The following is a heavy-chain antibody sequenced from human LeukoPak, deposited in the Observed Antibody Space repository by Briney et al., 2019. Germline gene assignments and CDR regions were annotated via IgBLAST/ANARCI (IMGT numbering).Heavy chain of an antibody. Sequence: GGSLRLSCAASGFTFDDHGMSWVRQAPGKGLEWVSGIKWDGGRTGYADSVKGRFTISRDNAKNSVYLQMNSLRAEDTALYYCARGAYYNILTGYRSRSLGFDFWGQGTLVTVSS. CDR2: IKWDGGRT. V-gene: IGHV3-20*04. CDR3: ARGAYYNILTGYRSRSLGFDF. J-gene: IGHJ4*02. CDR1: GFTFDDHG. D-gene: IGHD3-9*01.